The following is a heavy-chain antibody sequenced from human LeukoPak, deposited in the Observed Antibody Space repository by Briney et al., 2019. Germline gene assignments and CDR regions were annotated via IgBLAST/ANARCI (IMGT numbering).Heavy chain of an antibody. CDR3: ARDTGYCSSTSCDTRFDP. J-gene: IGHJ5*02. D-gene: IGHD2-2*02. CDR2: ISSSSSYI. Sequence: AGGSLRLSCAASGFTFSSYSMNWVRQAPGKRLEWVSSISSSSSYIYYADSVKGRFTISRDNAKNSLYLQMNSLRAEDTAVYYCARDTGYCSSTSCDTRFDPWGQGTLVTVSS. CDR1: GFTFSSYS. V-gene: IGHV3-21*01.